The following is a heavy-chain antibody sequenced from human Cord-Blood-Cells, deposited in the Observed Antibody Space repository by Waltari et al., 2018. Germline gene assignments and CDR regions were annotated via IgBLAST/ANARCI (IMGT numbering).Heavy chain of an antibody. V-gene: IGHV4-31*03. Sequence: QVQLQESGPGLVKPSQTLSLTCTVSGGPISSGGYYWSWLRQPPGKGLEGIGYIYYSGSTYYNPSLKSRVTISVDTSKNQFSLKLSSVTAADTAVYYCARVFLVVVPAAFDIWGQGTMVTVSS. CDR2: IYYSGST. CDR3: ARVFLVVVPAAFDI. D-gene: IGHD2-2*01. CDR1: GGPISSGGYY. J-gene: IGHJ3*02.